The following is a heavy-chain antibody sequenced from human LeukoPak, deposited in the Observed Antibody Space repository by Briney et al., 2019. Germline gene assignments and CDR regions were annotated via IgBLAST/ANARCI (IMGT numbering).Heavy chain of an antibody. V-gene: IGHV3-11*04. D-gene: IGHD2-8*01. Sequence: GGSLRLSCAASGFTFSDYYMSWIRQAPGKGLEWVSYISSGGSTIYYADSVKGRFTISRDNAKKSLYLQMNSLRAEDTAVYYCARDRLYPLFDYWGQGTLVTVSS. J-gene: IGHJ4*02. CDR3: ARDRLYPLFDY. CDR1: GFTFSDYY. CDR2: ISSGGSTI.